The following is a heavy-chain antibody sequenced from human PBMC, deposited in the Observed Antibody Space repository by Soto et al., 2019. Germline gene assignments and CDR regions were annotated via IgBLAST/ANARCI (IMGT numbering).Heavy chain of an antibody. CDR2: IYYTGST. D-gene: IGHD4-17*01. J-gene: IGHJ4*02. Sequence: QGQLQESGPGLVKPSETLSLTCTVSGGSISSYYWSWIRQPPGKGLEWIGYIYYTGSTNYNPSLRSRVTLSVDTSKNQFSLKLSSVTAADTALYYCARLDSGDYVNPFDHWGQGTRVTVSS. CDR1: GGSISSYY. CDR3: ARLDSGDYVNPFDH. V-gene: IGHV4-59*08.